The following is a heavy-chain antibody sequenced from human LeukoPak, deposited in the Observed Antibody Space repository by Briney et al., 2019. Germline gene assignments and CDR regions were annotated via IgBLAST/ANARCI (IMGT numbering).Heavy chain of an antibody. CDR3: ARVWGAVAGTSYFDY. D-gene: IGHD6-19*01. J-gene: IGHJ4*02. CDR2: IYYSGST. Sequence: SETLSLTCTVSGGSISSYYWSWIRQPPGKGLEWIGYIYYSGSTNYNPSLKSRVTISVDTSKNQFSLKLSSMTAADTAVYYCARVWGAVAGTSYFDYWGQGTLVTVSS. V-gene: IGHV4-59*01. CDR1: GGSISSYY.